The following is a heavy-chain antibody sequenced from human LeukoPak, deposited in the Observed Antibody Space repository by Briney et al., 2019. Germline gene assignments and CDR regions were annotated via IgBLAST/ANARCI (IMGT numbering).Heavy chain of an antibody. Sequence: SETLSLTCTVSGGSISSYYWSWIRQPPGKGLEWIGYIYYSGSTNYNPSLKSRVTISVDTSKNQFSLKLSSVTAADTAVYYCARPSTGYSSSWVDWGQGTLVTVSS. D-gene: IGHD6-13*01. V-gene: IGHV4-59*01. CDR1: GGSISSYY. J-gene: IGHJ4*02. CDR2: IYYSGST. CDR3: ARPSTGYSSSWVD.